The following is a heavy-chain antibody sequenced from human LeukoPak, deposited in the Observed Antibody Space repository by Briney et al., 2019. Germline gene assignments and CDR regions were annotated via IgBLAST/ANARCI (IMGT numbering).Heavy chain of an antibody. V-gene: IGHV1-18*01. Sequence: ASVKVSCKASGYTFTSYGISWVRQAPGQGLEWMGWISAYNSNTNYAQKLQGRVTMTTDTSTSTAYMELRSLRSDDTAVYYCARALQVTMVRGVITFWFDPWGQGTLVTVSS. CDR2: ISAYNSNT. J-gene: IGHJ5*02. D-gene: IGHD3-10*01. CDR1: GYTFTSYG. CDR3: ARALQVTMVRGVITFWFDP.